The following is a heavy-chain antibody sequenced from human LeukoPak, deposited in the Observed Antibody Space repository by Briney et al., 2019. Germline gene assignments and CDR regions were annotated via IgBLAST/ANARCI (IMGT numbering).Heavy chain of an antibody. CDR1: GFTFSSYG. V-gene: IGHV3-33*01. CDR3: TREAGTTPFDY. J-gene: IGHJ4*02. D-gene: IGHD1-1*01. CDR2: IWFDGSNN. Sequence: PGRSLRLFCAASGFTFSSYGMHWVRQAPGKGLEWVAVIWFDGSNNYYADSVKGRFTISRDNSKNTVCLQMNSLRVEDTAVYYCTREAGTTPFDYWGQGTLVTVSS.